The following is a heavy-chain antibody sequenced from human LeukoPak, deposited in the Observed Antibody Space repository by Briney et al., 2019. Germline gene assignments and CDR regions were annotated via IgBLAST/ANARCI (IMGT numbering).Heavy chain of an antibody. D-gene: IGHD6-13*01. Sequence: PGESLKISCKGSGYSFTSYWIVWVRQMPGKGLEWMGSIFPGDSNTTYSPSFQGQVTISADKSISTAYLQWSSLKASDTAMYYCARQGSSWYLGFDPWGQGTLVIVSS. J-gene: IGHJ5*02. V-gene: IGHV5-51*01. CDR1: GYSFTSYW. CDR3: ARQGSSWYLGFDP. CDR2: IFPGDSNT.